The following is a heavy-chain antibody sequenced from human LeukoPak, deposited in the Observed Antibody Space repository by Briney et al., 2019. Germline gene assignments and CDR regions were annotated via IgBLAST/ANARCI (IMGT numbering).Heavy chain of an antibody. CDR2: ISSSGSDI. J-gene: IGHJ4*02. D-gene: IGHD5-12*01. CDR3: ARARPSMWIDY. V-gene: IGHV3-48*03. CDR1: GFTFSNYE. Sequence: GGSLRLSCAASGFTFSNYEMHWVRQAPGKGLEWVSYISSSGSDIYYADSVKGRFTISRDNAKNSLYLHMNSLRPEDTAVYYCARARPSMWIDYWGQGTLVTVSS.